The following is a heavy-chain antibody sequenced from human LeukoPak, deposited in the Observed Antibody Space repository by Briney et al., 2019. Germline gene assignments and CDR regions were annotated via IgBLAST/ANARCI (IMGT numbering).Heavy chain of an antibody. D-gene: IGHD6-13*01. CDR2: ISSSSSYI. J-gene: IGHJ4*02. CDR1: GFTFSSYS. Sequence: PGGSLRLSCAASGFTFSSYSMNWLRQAPGKGLEWVSSISSSSSYIFYADSMKGRFTISRDNAKNSLYLQMNSLRAEDTAVYYCARLGAAVDYWGQGTLVTVSS. CDR3: ARLGAAVDY. V-gene: IGHV3-21*01.